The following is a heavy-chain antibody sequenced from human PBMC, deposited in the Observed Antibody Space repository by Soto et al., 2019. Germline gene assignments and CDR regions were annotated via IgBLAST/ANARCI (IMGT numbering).Heavy chain of an antibody. V-gene: IGHV5-51*01. D-gene: IGHD3-10*01. CDR2: IYPGDSDP. J-gene: IGHJ4*02. Sequence: GESLKTFCTGPGYSLSTSWVAWVRQMAGKGLEWMGIIYPGDSDPRYSAPFQGQVTISDDTSTKTAYLQWSSLKASGTASFYCARLPQFLWFGALPPRADYFNYWGPGTLVTVSS. CDR3: ARLPQFLWFGALPPRADYFNY. CDR1: GYSLSTSW.